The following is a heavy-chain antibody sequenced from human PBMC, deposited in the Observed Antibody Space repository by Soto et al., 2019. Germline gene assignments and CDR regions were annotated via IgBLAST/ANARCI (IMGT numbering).Heavy chain of an antibody. D-gene: IGHD2-15*01. CDR2: ISNRGDT. V-gene: IGHV3-66*01. CDR1: GFIVSDTY. CDR3: AREPRYCRGGSCSITGDAYDI. J-gene: IGHJ3*02. Sequence: GGFLRLSCTASGFIVSDTYVNWVRQAPGKGLEWVSVISNRGDTHYADSVRGRFSLSRDISDNTLHLQMNNLRVEDTAVYYCAREPRYCRGGSCSITGDAYDIWGQGTRVTVSS.